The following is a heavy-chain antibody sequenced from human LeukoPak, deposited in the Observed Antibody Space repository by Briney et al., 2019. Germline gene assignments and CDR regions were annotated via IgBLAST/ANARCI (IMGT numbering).Heavy chain of an antibody. CDR2: INHSGST. V-gene: IGHV4-34*01. D-gene: IGHD6-19*01. CDR1: GESFSGYY. Sequence: ASETLSLTCAVYGESFSGYYWSWIRQRPGKGLEWIGEINHSGSTNYNPSLKSRVTISVDTSKNQFSLKLSSATAAATAVYYCARLVGVAGTCIDYWGQGSLVTVSS. CDR3: ARLVGVAGTCIDY. J-gene: IGHJ4*02.